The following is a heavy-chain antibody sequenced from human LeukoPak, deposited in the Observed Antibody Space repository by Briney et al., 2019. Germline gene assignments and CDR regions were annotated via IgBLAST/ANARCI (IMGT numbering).Heavy chain of an antibody. V-gene: IGHV3-74*01. CDR2: IKSDGSST. Sequence: PGGSLRLSCAASGFIFSDYWMHWVRHGPGKGLVWVSRIKSDGSSTSYTDSVKGRFTISRDNAKNSLYLQMNSLRAEDTAFYYCVKERSRTGYFDYWGQGTLVTVSS. D-gene: IGHD2-2*01. CDR3: VKERSRTGYFDY. J-gene: IGHJ4*02. CDR1: GFIFSDYW.